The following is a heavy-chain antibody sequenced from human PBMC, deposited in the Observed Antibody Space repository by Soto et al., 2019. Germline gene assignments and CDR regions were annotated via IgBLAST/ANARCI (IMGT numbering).Heavy chain of an antibody. CDR2: ISSSSSTI. V-gene: IGHV3-48*02. D-gene: IGHD2-21*02. J-gene: IGHJ6*02. CDR1: GFTFSSYS. CDR3: ASSVHKYGGNSPVYYYYGMDV. Sequence: GGSLRLSCAASGFTFSSYSMNWVRQAPGKGLEWVSYISSSSSTIYYADSVKGRFTISRDNAKNSLYLQMNSLRDEDTAVYYCASSVHKYGGNSPVYYYYGMDVWGQGTTVTVSS.